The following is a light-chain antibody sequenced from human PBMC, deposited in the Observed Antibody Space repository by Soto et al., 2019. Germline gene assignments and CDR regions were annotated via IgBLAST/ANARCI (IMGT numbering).Light chain of an antibody. CDR2: GAS. Sequence: EIVMTQSTATLSVSPGERATLSCRASQSVSSNLGWYQQKPGQAPRLLIYGASTRATGIPARFSGSGSGTESTLTISSLQSEDFAVYYCQQYNKWPRTFGQGTTLEIK. CDR1: QSVSSN. V-gene: IGKV3-15*01. CDR3: QQYNKWPRT. J-gene: IGKJ2*01.